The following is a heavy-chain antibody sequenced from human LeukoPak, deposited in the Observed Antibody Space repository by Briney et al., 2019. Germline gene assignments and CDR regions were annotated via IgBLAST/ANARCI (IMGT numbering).Heavy chain of an antibody. D-gene: IGHD3-16*01. Sequence: GGSLRLSCAASGFTFSTYAMSWVRQAPGKGLEWVSAISGSTGRTYYADSVKGRFTISRDNAKNSLYLQMNSLRAEDTAVYYCARVLYLGQHPEPYNWFDPWGQGTLVTVSS. CDR2: ISGSTGRT. V-gene: IGHV3-23*01. CDR3: ARVLYLGQHPEPYNWFDP. J-gene: IGHJ5*02. CDR1: GFTFSTYA.